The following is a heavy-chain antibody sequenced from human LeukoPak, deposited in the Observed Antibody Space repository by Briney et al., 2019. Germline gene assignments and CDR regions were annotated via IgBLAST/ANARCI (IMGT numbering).Heavy chain of an antibody. Sequence: GGSLRLSCAASGFTFSSYEMSWVRQAPGEGLEWVSAISDSGFNTYYAYSARGRFTISRDNSKNTLYLQMNSLRAEDTAVYYCAKETPIAVAGTWGQGTLVTVSS. CDR3: AKETPIAVAGT. CDR2: ISDSGFNT. CDR1: GFTFSSYE. D-gene: IGHD6-19*01. V-gene: IGHV3-23*01. J-gene: IGHJ5*02.